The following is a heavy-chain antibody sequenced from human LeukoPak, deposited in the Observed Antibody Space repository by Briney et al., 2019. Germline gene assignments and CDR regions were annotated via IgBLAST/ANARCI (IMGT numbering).Heavy chain of an antibody. Sequence: PSETLSLTCTVSSGSISNSRYYWGWIRQPPGKGLEWIGSFYYSGGTYYNPSLKSRVTISVDTSKNQFSLKLSSVTAADTAVYYCARDYCSGTSCYYNYYYMDVWGKGTTVTVSS. CDR1: SGSISNSRYY. CDR3: ARDYCSGTSCYYNYYYMDV. J-gene: IGHJ6*03. V-gene: IGHV4-39*01. CDR2: FYYSGGT. D-gene: IGHD2-2*01.